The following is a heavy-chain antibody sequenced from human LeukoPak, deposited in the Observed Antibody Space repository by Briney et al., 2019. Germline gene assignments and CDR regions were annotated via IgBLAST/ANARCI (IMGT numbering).Heavy chain of an antibody. CDR3: ARGHRWAKLDY. D-gene: IGHD4-23*01. CDR2: ISSNGGST. V-gene: IGHV3-64*01. J-gene: IGHJ4*02. Sequence: PGGSLRLSCAASGFTFSSYAMHWVRQAPGKGLEYVSAISSNGGSTYYANSVKGRFTISRDNSKNTLYLQMGSLRAEDMAVYYCARGHRWAKLDYWGQGTLVTVSS. CDR1: GFTFSSYA.